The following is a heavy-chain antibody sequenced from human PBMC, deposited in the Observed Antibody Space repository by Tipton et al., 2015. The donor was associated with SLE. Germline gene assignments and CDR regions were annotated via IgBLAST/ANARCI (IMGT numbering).Heavy chain of an antibody. J-gene: IGHJ4*02. CDR2: IYYSGST. D-gene: IGHD1-26*01. CDR1: GGSISSSSYY. Sequence: TLSLTCTVSGGSISSSSYYWGWIRQPPGKGLEWMGSIYYSGSTYYNPSLKSRVTISVDTSKNQFSLRLSSVTAADTAVYYCARDRLGGPFDYWGQGTLVTVSS. V-gene: IGHV4-39*07. CDR3: ARDRLGGPFDY.